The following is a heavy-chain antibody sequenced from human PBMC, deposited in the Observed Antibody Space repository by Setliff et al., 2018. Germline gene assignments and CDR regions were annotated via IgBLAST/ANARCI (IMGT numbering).Heavy chain of an antibody. V-gene: IGHV5-51*01. CDR2: IYAGDSGNI. CDR3: VRPSAGYSRPFDV. Sequence: PGESLKISCKDPGYLFSISWIGWVRQMPGKGLDWTGLIYAGDSGNIRYSPSFQGQVTISVDTSISTAYLQWSTLQASDTAMYYCVRPSAGYSRPFDVWGQGTRVTVS. D-gene: IGHD2-15*01. CDR1: GYLFSISW. J-gene: IGHJ3*01.